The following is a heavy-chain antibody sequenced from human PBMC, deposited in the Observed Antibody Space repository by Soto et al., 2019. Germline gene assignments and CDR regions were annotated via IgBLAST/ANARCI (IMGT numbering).Heavy chain of an antibody. CDR2: INPNSGGT. D-gene: IGHD6-13*01. V-gene: IGHV1-2*02. CDR3: AMTPYSSSFFFGFDYYHYGMYF. Sequence: ASVKVSCKASGYTFTGYYMHWVRQAPGQGLEWMGWINPNSGGTNYAQKFQGRVTMTRDTSISTAYMELSRLRSDDTAVYYCAMTPYSSSFFFGFDYYHYGMYFWGQGSTVPVSS. CDR1: GYTFTGYY. J-gene: IGHJ6*02.